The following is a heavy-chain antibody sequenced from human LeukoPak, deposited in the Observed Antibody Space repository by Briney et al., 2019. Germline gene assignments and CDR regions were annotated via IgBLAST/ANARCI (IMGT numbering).Heavy chain of an antibody. V-gene: IGHV3-21*01. J-gene: IGHJ3*02. D-gene: IGHD3-16*01. CDR2: ISSSSSYI. CDR3: ASLCEHDAFDI. Sequence: GSLRLSCAASGFTFSSYSMNWVRQAPGKGLEWVSSISSSSSYIYYADSVKGRFTISRDNAKNSLYLQMNSLRAEDTAVYYCASLCEHDAFDIWGQGTMVTVSS. CDR1: GFTFSSYS.